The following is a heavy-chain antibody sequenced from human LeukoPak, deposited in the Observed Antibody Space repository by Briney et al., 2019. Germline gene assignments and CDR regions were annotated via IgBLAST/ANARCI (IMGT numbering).Heavy chain of an antibody. D-gene: IGHD2-2*01. V-gene: IGHV3-23*01. Sequence: GGSLRLSCAASGFTFSSYAMSWVRQAPGKGLEWVSAISGSGGSTHYADSAKGRFTISRDNSKNTLYLQMNSLRAEDTAVYYCAKSRWGYCSSTPYYWGQGTLVTVSS. J-gene: IGHJ4*02. CDR2: ISGSGGST. CDR3: AKSRWGYCSSTPYY. CDR1: GFTFSSYA.